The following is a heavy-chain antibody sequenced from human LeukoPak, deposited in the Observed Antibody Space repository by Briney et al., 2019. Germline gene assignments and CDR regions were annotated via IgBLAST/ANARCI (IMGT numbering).Heavy chain of an antibody. CDR3: ARGTMISWFDP. J-gene: IGHJ5*02. V-gene: IGHV4-59*01. CDR2: IYYSGST. CDR1: GGSISSYY. Sequence: PSETLSLTCTVSGGSISSYYWSWIRQPPGKGLEWIGYIYYSGSTNYNPSLKSRVTISVDTSKNQSSLKLSSVTAADTAVYYCARGTMISWFDPWGQGTLVTVSS. D-gene: IGHD3-22*01.